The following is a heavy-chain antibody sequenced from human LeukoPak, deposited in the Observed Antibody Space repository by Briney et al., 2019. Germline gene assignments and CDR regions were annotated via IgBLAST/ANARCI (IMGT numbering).Heavy chain of an antibody. Sequence: ASETLSLTCTVSGGSVSGGSYYWSWIRQPPGKGLEWIGYIYYSGSTNYNPSLKSRVTISVDTSKNQFSLKLSSVTAADTAVYYCARIEGGLLHPTSWGQGTLVTVSS. CDR2: IYYSGST. V-gene: IGHV4-61*01. D-gene: IGHD2-21*02. CDR3: ARIEGGLLHPTS. CDR1: GGSVSGGSYY. J-gene: IGHJ5*02.